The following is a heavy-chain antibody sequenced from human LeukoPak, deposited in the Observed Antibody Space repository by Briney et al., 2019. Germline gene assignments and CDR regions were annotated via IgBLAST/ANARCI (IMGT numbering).Heavy chain of an antibody. J-gene: IGHJ4*02. CDR2: ISAYNGNV. Sequence: GASVKVSCKSSGYTFTSYGIGWVRQAPGQGLEWMGWISAYNGNVNYAQKLQGRVTMTTDTSTSTAYMELRSLRSDDTAVYYCARETTPRYDSSGYRPPLFDYWGQGTLVTVSS. V-gene: IGHV1-18*01. CDR1: GYTFTSYG. D-gene: IGHD3-22*01. CDR3: ARETTPRYDSSGYRPPLFDY.